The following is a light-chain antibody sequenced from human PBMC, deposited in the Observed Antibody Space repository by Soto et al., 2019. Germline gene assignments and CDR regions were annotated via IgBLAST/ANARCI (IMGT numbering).Light chain of an antibody. J-gene: IGKJ1*01. CDR3: QQYGSSAWT. CDR2: GAS. V-gene: IGKV3-20*01. CDR1: QSVSSSY. Sequence: EIVLTQSPGTLSLSPGERATLSCRASQSVSSSYLAWYQHKPGQAPRLLIYGASSRATGIPDRFSGSGSGTDFTLTISRLEPEYFAVYYCQQYGSSAWTFGQGTKVEIK.